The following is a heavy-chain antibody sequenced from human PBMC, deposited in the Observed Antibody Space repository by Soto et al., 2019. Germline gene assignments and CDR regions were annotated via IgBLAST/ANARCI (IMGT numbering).Heavy chain of an antibody. CDR2: VYYTGST. CDR1: GASISTYD. J-gene: IGHJ1*01. CDR3: ARLSLYDGVPEEAGC. Sequence: QVQLQESGPGLVKPSETLSLTCTVSGASISTYDWGWIWQPPGPGLDWVGYVYYTGSTNYNPSLKSPVTKAVATSNSPFSLQLGSVNDENKAFHCRARLSLYDGVPEEAGCWGQGTLVTVSS. V-gene: IGHV4-59*03. D-gene: IGHD3-3*01.